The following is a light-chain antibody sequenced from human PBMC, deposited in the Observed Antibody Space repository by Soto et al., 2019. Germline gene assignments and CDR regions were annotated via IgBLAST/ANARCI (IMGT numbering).Light chain of an antibody. CDR2: GAS. CDR1: HSVSNN. J-gene: IGKJ1*01. Sequence: EIVLTQSPATLSLSPGERATLSCRASHSVSNNLAWYQQKRGQAPRLLIYGASTRATGIPARFRGSGSGTEFTLTISRLESEDFAVYYCQQYTNSHGTFGQGTKVDIK. CDR3: QQYTNSHGT. V-gene: IGKV3-15*01.